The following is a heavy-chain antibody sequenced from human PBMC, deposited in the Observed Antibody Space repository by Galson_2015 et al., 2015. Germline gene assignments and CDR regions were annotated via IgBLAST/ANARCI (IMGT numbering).Heavy chain of an antibody. Sequence: SLRLSCAASGFTFSSYGMHWVRQAPGKGLEWVAVIWYDGSNKYYADSVKGRFTISRDNSKNTLYLQMNSLRAEDTAVYYCANGGSGSYHLNWFDPWGQGTLVTVSS. J-gene: IGHJ5*02. V-gene: IGHV3-33*06. D-gene: IGHD3-10*01. CDR1: GFTFSSYG. CDR2: IWYDGSNK. CDR3: ANGGSGSYHLNWFDP.